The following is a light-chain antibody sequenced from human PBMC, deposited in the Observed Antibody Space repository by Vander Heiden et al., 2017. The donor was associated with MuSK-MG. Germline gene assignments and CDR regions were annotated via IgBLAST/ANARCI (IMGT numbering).Light chain of an antibody. V-gene: IGKV1-5*03. J-gene: IGKJ4*01. CDR3: QLDNDYSPLT. CDR2: KAS. CDR1: QSISTW. Sequence: DIQMTQSPSTLSASVGDRVIITCRASQSISTWLAWYQQKPGKAPKLLIYKASTLESGVPSRFSGSGSGTEFTLTISSLQPDDFAAYYCQLDNDYSPLTFGGGTKVEIK.